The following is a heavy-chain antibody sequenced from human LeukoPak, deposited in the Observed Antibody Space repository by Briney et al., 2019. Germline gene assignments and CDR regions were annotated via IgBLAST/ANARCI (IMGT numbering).Heavy chain of an antibody. CDR3: AREGTVGTAFDI. D-gene: IGHD6-13*01. Sequence: KTSETLSLTCTVSGGSISSYYWSWIRQPPGKGLEWIGYIYYSGSTNYNPSLKSRVTISVDTSKNQFSLKLSSVTAADTAVYYCAREGTVGTAFDIWGQGTMVTVSS. CDR1: GGSISSYY. CDR2: IYYSGST. J-gene: IGHJ3*02. V-gene: IGHV4-59*01.